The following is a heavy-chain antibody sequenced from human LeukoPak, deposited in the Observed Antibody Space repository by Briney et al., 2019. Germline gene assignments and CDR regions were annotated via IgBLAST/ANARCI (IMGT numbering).Heavy chain of an antibody. D-gene: IGHD2-8*01. CDR1: GGSIRSYY. CDR3: AASGYSTRWYYYDF. Sequence: SETLSLTCTVSGGSIRSYYWSWIRQPPGKGLQWIGYIYYSGSTKYNPSLKSRLTISVDTSKDQFSLKLTSVTAADTAVYYCAASGYSTRWYYYDFWGQGTLVTVSS. V-gene: IGHV4-59*08. J-gene: IGHJ4*02. CDR2: IYYSGST.